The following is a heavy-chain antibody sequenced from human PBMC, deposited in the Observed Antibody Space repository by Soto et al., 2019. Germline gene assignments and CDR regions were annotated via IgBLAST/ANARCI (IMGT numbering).Heavy chain of an antibody. CDR3: AREGQAPYYYYGMDV. CDR2: ISGYNGNT. V-gene: IGHV1-18*01. CDR1: GYTFTNYG. J-gene: IGHJ6*02. Sequence: QVQVVQSGDEVKKPGASVKVSCKASGYTFTNYGFSWVRQAPGQGLEWMGWISGYNGNTKYAEKFQGRVTMTTVTSTSTAHMELRSLRSDDTAVYYWAREGQAPYYYYGMDVWGQGTAVTVSS.